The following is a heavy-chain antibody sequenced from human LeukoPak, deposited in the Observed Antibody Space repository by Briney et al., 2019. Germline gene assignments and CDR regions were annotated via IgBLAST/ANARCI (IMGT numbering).Heavy chain of an antibody. J-gene: IGHJ4*02. CDR2: INTNTGNP. V-gene: IGHV7-4-1*02. D-gene: IGHD1-14*01. CDR3: ARDEGITKPFVD. CDR1: GYTFTRSA. Sequence: GASVTVSCTASGYTFTRSAMNWVRQAPGQGLEFMGWINTNTGNPTYAQGFTRRFVFSLDTSVSTAYLQISSLQAEDTAVYYCARDEGITKPFVDWGQGTLVTVSS.